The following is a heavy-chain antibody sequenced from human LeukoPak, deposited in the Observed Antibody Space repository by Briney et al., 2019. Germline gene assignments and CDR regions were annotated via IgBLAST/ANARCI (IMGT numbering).Heavy chain of an antibody. Sequence: GGSLRLSCAVSGFTSSSYWMHWVRQAPGKGLVWVSRINNDGTYTVYADSVKGRFTISRDNAKNTLYLQMNSLRPEDTAVYYCGREIEAPGKTLDYWGQGTLVTVSS. CDR1: GFTSSSYW. CDR2: INNDGTYT. CDR3: GREIEAPGKTLDY. J-gene: IGHJ4*02. V-gene: IGHV3-74*01.